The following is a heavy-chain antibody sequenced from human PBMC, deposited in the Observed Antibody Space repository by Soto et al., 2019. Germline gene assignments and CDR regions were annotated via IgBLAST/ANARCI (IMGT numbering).Heavy chain of an antibody. Sequence: QVQLVQSGAEVKKPGSSVKVSCKASGGTFSSYIISWVRQAPGQGLEWMGRIIPILGIANYAQKFQGRVTIPADKSTSTAYMDLSSLRSEDTAVYYCARFPQTAIVGAAYFDYWGQGPLVTVSS. V-gene: IGHV1-69*02. CDR3: ARFPQTAIVGAAYFDY. D-gene: IGHD1-26*01. CDR1: GGTFSSYI. CDR2: IIPILGIA. J-gene: IGHJ4*02.